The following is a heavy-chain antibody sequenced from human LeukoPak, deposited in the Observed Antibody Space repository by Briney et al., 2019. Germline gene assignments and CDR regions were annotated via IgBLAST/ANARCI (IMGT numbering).Heavy chain of an antibody. CDR1: GYTFTGYY. Sequence: ASVKVSCKASGYTFTGYYMHWVRQAPGQGLEWMGWINPNSGGTNYAQKLQGRVTMTRDTSISTAYMELSRLRSDDTAVYYCARIIEVTYASSGYYCTYFDYWGQGTLVTVSS. V-gene: IGHV1-2*02. CDR2: INPNSGGT. J-gene: IGHJ4*02. D-gene: IGHD3-22*01. CDR3: ARIIEVTYASSGYYCTYFDY.